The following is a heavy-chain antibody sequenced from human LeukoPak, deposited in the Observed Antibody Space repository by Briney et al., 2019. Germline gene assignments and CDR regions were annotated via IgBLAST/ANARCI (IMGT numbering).Heavy chain of an antibody. D-gene: IGHD1-26*01. V-gene: IGHV4-59*01. Sequence: SETLSLTCTVSGGSISSYYWSWIRQPPGKGLEWIGYIYYSGSTNYNPSLKSRVTISVDTSKNQFSLKLSSVTAADTAVCYCARAAYSGSYHSDYWGQGTLVTVSS. CDR1: GGSISSYY. CDR3: ARAAYSGSYHSDY. CDR2: IYYSGST. J-gene: IGHJ4*02.